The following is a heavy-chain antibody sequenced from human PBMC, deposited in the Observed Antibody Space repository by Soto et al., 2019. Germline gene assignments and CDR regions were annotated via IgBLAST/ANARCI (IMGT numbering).Heavy chain of an antibody. J-gene: IGHJ4*02. CDR2: IYYSGST. CDR3: ARSKWGGYFFDY. CDR1: GGSISSYY. D-gene: IGHD7-27*01. V-gene: IGHV4-59*01. Sequence: QVQLQESGPGLVKPSETLSLTCTVSGGSISSYYWSWILQPPGKGLEWIGYIYYSGSTNYNPSLKSRVTISVDTSKNQFSLKLSSVTAADTAVYYCARSKWGGYFFDYWGQGTLVTVSS.